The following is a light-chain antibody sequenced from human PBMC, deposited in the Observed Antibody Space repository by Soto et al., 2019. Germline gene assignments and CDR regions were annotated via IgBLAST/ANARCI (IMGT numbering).Light chain of an antibody. Sequence: EIVLAQSPATLSVSPGERATLSCRASQSVSSNVAWYQQKPGQAPRLLIYGASNRATGIPDRFSGSGSGTDFTLTISRLEPEDFAVYYCQQYGSSGTFGQGTKVDI. J-gene: IGKJ1*01. CDR3: QQYGSSGT. CDR1: QSVSSN. V-gene: IGKV3-20*01. CDR2: GAS.